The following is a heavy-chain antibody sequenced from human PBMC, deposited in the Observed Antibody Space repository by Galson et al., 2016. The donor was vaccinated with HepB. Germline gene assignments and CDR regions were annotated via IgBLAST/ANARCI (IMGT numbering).Heavy chain of an antibody. V-gene: IGHV4-30-2*01. CDR1: GGSITSGGYS. Sequence: TLSLTCAVSGGSITSGGYSWSWIRQPPGKGLEWIGYIFHSGSTYYSPSLKSRVTISGDRSKNQFSLTLISVTAADTAVYYCARGGAHDSWSGYYPPHYYGMDVWGQGTTVTVSS. CDR3: ARGGAHDSWSGYYPPHYYGMDV. J-gene: IGHJ6*02. CDR2: IFHSGST. D-gene: IGHD3-3*01.